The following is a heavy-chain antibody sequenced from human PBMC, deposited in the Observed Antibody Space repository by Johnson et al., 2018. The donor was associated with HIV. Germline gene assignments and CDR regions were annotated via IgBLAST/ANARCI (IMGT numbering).Heavy chain of an antibody. CDR2: IWFDGNNK. D-gene: IGHD1-26*01. CDR1: GFTFSSYA. J-gene: IGHJ3*01. V-gene: IGHV3-33*08. Sequence: QVQLVESGGGVVQPGRSLRLSCAASGFTFSSYAMHWVRQAPGKGLQWVAVIWFDGNNKYYTESVKGRFTISRDNSKNTLYLQMNSLRPEDTAVYYCARGSPSGTYFAFDVWGHGTTVTVSS. CDR3: ARGSPSGTYFAFDV.